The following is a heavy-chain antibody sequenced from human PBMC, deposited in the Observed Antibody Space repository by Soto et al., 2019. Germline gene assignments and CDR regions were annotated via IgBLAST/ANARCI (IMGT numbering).Heavy chain of an antibody. V-gene: IGHV3-33*01. J-gene: IGHJ4*01. CDR2: IYYDGSNR. D-gene: IGHD2-8*01. CDR3: ARAFCINGIWYSYFDT. CDR1: GFTFGTYA. Sequence: HPEGSLRLSCSASGFTFGTYAMHWVRQAPGKGLEWVAVIYYDGSNRYYGDAVKGRFTISRDNSKSTLYLQMSSLRAEDTAVYYCARAFCINGIWYSYFDTWCHGTLLTISS.